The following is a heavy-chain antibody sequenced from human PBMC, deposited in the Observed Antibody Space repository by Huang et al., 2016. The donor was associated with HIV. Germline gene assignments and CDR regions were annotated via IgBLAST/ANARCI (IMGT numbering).Heavy chain of an antibody. J-gene: IGHJ4*03. CDR1: GVSFSDYA. D-gene: IGHD3-16*01. CDR2: LIPRFGLT. V-gene: IGHV1-69*10. CDR3: AREGQNWLGKPFGALAF. Sequence: QAQLVQSGAAVMKPGSSVRVSCKASGVSFSDYAFSWVRRAPGQGLDWMGGLIPRFGLTNYAPRLQGRVTSSADKSSNTVYLELTSLRSGDTAVYYCAREGQNWLGKPFGALAFWGQGTEVIVSS.